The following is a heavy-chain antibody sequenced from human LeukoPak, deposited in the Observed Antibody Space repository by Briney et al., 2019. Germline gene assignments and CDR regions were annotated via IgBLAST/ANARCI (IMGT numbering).Heavy chain of an antibody. CDR1: GFTFSSYS. V-gene: IGHV3-48*01. CDR2: ISSSSSTI. Sequence: GGSLRLSCAASGFTFSSYSMNWVRQAPGKGLEWVSYISSSSSTIYYADSVKGRFTISRDDAKNSLYLQMNSLRGEDTAVYFCARVRGSYSLDYWGQGTLVTVSS. D-gene: IGHD1-26*01. CDR3: ARVRGSYSLDY. J-gene: IGHJ4*02.